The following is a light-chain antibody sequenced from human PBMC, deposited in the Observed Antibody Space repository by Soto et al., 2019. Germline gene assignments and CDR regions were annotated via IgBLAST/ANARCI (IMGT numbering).Light chain of an antibody. CDR2: ATS. CDR3: QQSYSTVYT. Sequence: DIQMTQSPSSLSASVGDGVTITCRASHNISTYLHWYQQKPGQAPKFLIYATSNLQAWVPSRFSGSGSGIDFSLTISNLQPEDFATYFCQQSYSTVYTFGQGTKLEIK. V-gene: IGKV1-39*01. CDR1: HNISTY. J-gene: IGKJ2*01.